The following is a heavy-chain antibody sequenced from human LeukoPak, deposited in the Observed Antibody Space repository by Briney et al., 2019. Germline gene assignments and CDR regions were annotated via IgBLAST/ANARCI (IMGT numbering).Heavy chain of an antibody. D-gene: IGHD3-10*01. Sequence: SETLSLTCTVSGGSISSYYWSWIRQPPGKGLEWIGYIYYTGSTNYNSSLKSRITISVDTSRNQLSLKLSSVTAADTAVYYCARGVRDNYGSGQANFDYWGQGTLVTVSS. CDR2: IYYTGST. J-gene: IGHJ4*02. CDR1: GGSISSYY. CDR3: ARGVRDNYGSGQANFDY. V-gene: IGHV4-59*01.